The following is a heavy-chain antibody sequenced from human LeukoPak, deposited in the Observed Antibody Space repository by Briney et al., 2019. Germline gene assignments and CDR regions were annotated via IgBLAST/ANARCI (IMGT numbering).Heavy chain of an antibody. CDR1: GYSISSGYY. J-gene: IGHJ4*02. CDR3: ARHPPQYCSGTSCYDY. CDR2: IYHTGST. V-gene: IGHV4-38-2*01. D-gene: IGHD2-2*01. Sequence: SETLSLTYAVSGYSISSGYYWGWVRQPPGKGLEWIGTIYHTGSTHYNPSLKSRVTISVETSKNQFSLKMSSVTAADTAVYYCARHPPQYCSGTSCYDYWGQGTLVTVSS.